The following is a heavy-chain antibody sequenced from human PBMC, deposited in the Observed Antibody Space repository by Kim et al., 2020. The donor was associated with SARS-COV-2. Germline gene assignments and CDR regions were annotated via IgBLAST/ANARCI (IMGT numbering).Heavy chain of an antibody. CDR2: IYYSGST. CDR1: GGSISSYY. D-gene: IGHD4-17*01. Sequence: SETLSLTCTVSGGSISSYYWSWIRQPPGKGLEWIGYIYYSGSTNYNPSLKSRVTISVDTSKNQFSLKLSSVTAADTAVYYCARVKRWLNYGDYGSDVWFDPWGQGTLVTVSS. CDR3: ARVKRWLNYGDYGSDVWFDP. V-gene: IGHV4-59*13. J-gene: IGHJ5*02.